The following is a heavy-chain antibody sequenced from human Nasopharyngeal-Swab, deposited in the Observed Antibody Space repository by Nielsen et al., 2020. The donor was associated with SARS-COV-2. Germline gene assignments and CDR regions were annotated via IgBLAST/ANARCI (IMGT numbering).Heavy chain of an antibody. Sequence: GGSLRLSCVAFGFSLNRYAMIWVRQAPGKGLEWVPGISASGRATYYADSVEGRLTISRDNSRNTLSLQMNNLRAEDTATYYCARGCDTDCFRVDSWGQGTLVTVSS. CDR2: ISASGRAT. D-gene: IGHD2-21*02. CDR1: GFSLNRYA. J-gene: IGHJ4*02. CDR3: ARGCDTDCFRVDS. V-gene: IGHV3-23*01.